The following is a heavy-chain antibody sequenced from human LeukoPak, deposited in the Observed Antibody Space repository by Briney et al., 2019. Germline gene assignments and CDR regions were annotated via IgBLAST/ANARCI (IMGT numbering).Heavy chain of an antibody. Sequence: GGSLRLPCAASGFTFSSYSMNWVRQAPGKGLEWVSSISSSSSYIYYADSVKGRFTISRDNAKNSLYLQTNSLRAEDTAVYYCAREPYDFWSGYYYIFFDYWGQGTLVTVSS. CDR2: ISSSSSYI. V-gene: IGHV3-21*01. CDR3: AREPYDFWSGYYYIFFDY. D-gene: IGHD3-3*01. J-gene: IGHJ4*02. CDR1: GFTFSSYS.